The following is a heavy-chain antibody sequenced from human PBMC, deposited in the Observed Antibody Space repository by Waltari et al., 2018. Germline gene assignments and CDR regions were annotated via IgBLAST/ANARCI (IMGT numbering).Heavy chain of an antibody. CDR2: IIPILGIA. J-gene: IGHJ3*02. Sequence: QVQLVQSGAEVTKPGSSVKVSCKASGGPFNTYTRSWVRQAPGQGLEWMGRIIPILGIANYAQKFQGRVTITADKSTNTAYMNLSSLRSEDTAVYYCARHRDRDAFDIWGQGTMVTVSS. V-gene: IGHV1-69*02. CDR3: ARHRDRDAFDI. CDR1: GGPFNTYT. D-gene: IGHD2-15*01.